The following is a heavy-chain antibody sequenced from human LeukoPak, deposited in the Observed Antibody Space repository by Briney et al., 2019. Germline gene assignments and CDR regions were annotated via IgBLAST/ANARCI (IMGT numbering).Heavy chain of an antibody. CDR1: GGSISSYY. CDR3: ARGQPRSYSSSWYYYYGMDV. D-gene: IGHD6-13*01. CDR2: IYYSGST. Sequence: PSETLSLTCTVSGGSISSYYWSWIRQPPGKGLEWIGYIYYSGSTNYNPSLKSRVTISVDTSKNQFSLKLSSVTAADTAVYYCARGQPRSYSSSWYYYYGMDVWGQGTTVTVSS. V-gene: IGHV4-59*12. J-gene: IGHJ6*02.